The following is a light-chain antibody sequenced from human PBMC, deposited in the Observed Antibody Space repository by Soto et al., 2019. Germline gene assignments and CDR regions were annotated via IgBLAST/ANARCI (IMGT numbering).Light chain of an antibody. CDR2: WAS. Sequence: DIVMTQSPDSLSVSLGERATINCKSSQSVFYSPNNKDYLAWYQQKPGQPPKLLIYWASTRESGVPDRFSASGSGTDFTRTISSLQAGDVAVYYCQQYYNTPFTFGPGTKVDIK. J-gene: IGKJ3*01. V-gene: IGKV4-1*01. CDR3: QQYYNTPFT. CDR1: QSVFYSPNNKDY.